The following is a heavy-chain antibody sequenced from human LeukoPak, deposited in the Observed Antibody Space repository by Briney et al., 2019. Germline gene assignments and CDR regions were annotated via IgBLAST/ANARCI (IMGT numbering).Heavy chain of an antibody. J-gene: IGHJ5*02. CDR3: ARLRGLGYCSSTSCYDNWFDP. Sequence: ASVKVSCKASGGTFSSYAISWVRQAPGQGLEWMGGIIPIFGTANYAQKFQGRVTITADESTSTAYMELSSLRSEDTAVYYCARLRGLGYCSSTSCYDNWFDPWGQGTLVTVSS. V-gene: IGHV1-69*13. CDR2: IIPIFGTA. D-gene: IGHD2-2*01. CDR1: GGTFSSYA.